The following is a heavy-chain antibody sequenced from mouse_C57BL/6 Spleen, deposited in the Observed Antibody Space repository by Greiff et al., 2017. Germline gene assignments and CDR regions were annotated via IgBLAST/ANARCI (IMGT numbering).Heavy chain of an antibody. D-gene: IGHD2-4*01. V-gene: IGHV14-2*01. Sequence: EVHLVESGAELVKPGASVKLSCTASGFNIKDYYMHRVKQRTEQGLAWIGRIDPEVGETKYAPKFQGKATITADTSSNTAYLQLSSLTSEDTAVYYCARRHYEDAMDYWGQGTSVPVSS. CDR3: ARRHYEDAMDY. CDR1: GFNIKDYY. CDR2: IDPEVGET. J-gene: IGHJ4*01.